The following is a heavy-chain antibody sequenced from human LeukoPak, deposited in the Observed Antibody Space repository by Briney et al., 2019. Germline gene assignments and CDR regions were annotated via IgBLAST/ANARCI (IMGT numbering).Heavy chain of an antibody. Sequence: SETLSLTCTVSGGSISSYYWSWIRQPPGKGLEWIGYIYYSGSTNYNPSLKSRVTISVDTSKNQFSLKLSSVTAADTAVYYCARHGIWYYFDYWGQGTLVTVSS. V-gene: IGHV4-59*08. J-gene: IGHJ4*02. CDR3: ARHGIWYYFDY. D-gene: IGHD2-8*02. CDR2: IYYSGST. CDR1: GGSISSYY.